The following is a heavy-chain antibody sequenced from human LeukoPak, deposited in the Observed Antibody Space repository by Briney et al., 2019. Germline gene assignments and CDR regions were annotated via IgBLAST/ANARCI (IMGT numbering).Heavy chain of an antibody. J-gene: IGHJ4*02. D-gene: IGHD4-11*01. CDR1: GYHFGSYW. Sequence: GESLKISCTGTGYHFGSYWIGWVRQRPGKGLEWMGIIYPGDSDAKYSPSFQGQVTISADKSISTAYLQWSSLKASDTAMYYCARPRDYRDYFDYWGQGTLVTVSS. CDR3: ARPRDYRDYFDY. CDR2: IYPGDSDA. V-gene: IGHV5-51*01.